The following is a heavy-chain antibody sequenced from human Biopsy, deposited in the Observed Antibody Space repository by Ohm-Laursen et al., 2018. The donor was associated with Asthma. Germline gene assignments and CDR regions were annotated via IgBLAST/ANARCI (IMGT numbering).Heavy chain of an antibody. CDR1: GGSINIGDYY. Sequence: VTLSLTCTVSGGSINIGDYYWGWIRRPPGKGLEFIGTIYYSGSPYYNPSLKSRVTLSVDASKNQFSLKLTSVTAADTAVYYCVSPPGYWGQGTRVTVSS. CDR2: IYYSGSP. CDR3: VSPPGY. J-gene: IGHJ4*02. V-gene: IGHV4-39*01.